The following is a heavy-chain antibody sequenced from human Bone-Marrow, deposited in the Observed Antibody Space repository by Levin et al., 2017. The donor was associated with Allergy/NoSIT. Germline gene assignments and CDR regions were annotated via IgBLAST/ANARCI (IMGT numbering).Heavy chain of an antibody. CDR1: GGTFSSYG. CDR2: IVPIFGVA. Sequence: KISCKASGGTFSSYGFSWVQQAPGQGLEWMGGIVPIFGVANSAQKFQGRVTITADESTSTAYLDLSSLRSEDTAIYYCARDPFCTNTNCFGWFDPWGQGTLVTVSS. J-gene: IGHJ5*02. V-gene: IGHV1-69*01. CDR3: ARDPFCTNTNCFGWFDP. D-gene: IGHD2-8*01.